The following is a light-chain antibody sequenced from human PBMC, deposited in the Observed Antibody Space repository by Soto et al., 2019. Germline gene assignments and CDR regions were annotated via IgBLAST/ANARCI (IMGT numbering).Light chain of an antibody. CDR2: EVS. CDR3: SSYTSSSHVV. V-gene: IGLV2-14*01. J-gene: IGLJ2*01. CDR1: SSDVGGYNY. Sequence: QSALTQPASVSGSPGQSITISCTGTSSDVGGYNYVSWYQQHPGKAPKLMIYEVSNRPSGVSNRFSGSKSGNTASLTISGLQAEDEADYYCSSYTSSSHVVFGGGTKLIVL.